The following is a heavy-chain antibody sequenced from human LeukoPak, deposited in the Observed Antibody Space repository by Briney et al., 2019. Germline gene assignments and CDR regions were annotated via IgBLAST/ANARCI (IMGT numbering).Heavy chain of an antibody. CDR3: VSQLGGTAFH. J-gene: IGHJ4*02. D-gene: IGHD1/OR15-1a*01. V-gene: IGHV4-59*01. Sequence: SETLSLTCTASGVSINTYFWSWIRQPPGKGLEWIGYVYYNGITNYNPSLKSRVSISLDTSKNQLSLRLNSVTAAETPVYYCVSQLGGTAFHWGQGTLVTVSS. CDR2: VYYNGIT. CDR1: GVSINTYF.